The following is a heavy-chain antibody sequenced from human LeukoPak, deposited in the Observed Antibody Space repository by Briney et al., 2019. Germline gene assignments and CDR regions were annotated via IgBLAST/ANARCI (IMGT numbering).Heavy chain of an antibody. Sequence: PGGSLRLSCAASGFPVISNYMSWVRQAPGKGLEWVSVIYSGGSTYYADSVKGRFTISRDNSKNTLYLQMNSLRAEDTAVYYCARGGSGSYYADYWGQGTLVTVSS. CDR2: IYSGGST. J-gene: IGHJ4*02. D-gene: IGHD3-10*01. CDR3: ARGGSGSYYADY. V-gene: IGHV3-53*01. CDR1: GFPVISNY.